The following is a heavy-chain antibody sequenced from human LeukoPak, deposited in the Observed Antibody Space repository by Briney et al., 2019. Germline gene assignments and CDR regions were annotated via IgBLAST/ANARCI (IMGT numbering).Heavy chain of an antibody. V-gene: IGHV1-18*01. CDR3: ARWGLVAPGTYYYYYMDV. J-gene: IGHJ6*03. CDR2: VNAYNGDT. CDR1: GYTFTNYG. Sequence: ASVKVSCKASGYTFTNYGVSWVRQAPGQGLEWMGWVNAYNGDTHYAQNLQGRLAMTTDTSTSMAFMELRSLRPDDTAVYFCARWGLVAPGTYYYYYMDVWGRGTTVTVSS. D-gene: IGHD2-2*01.